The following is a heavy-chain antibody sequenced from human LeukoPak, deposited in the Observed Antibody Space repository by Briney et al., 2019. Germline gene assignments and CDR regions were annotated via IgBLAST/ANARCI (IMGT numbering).Heavy chain of an antibody. CDR1: GFTFSSYW. CDR3: ARPPHRYYDFWSGPFFFDY. J-gene: IGHJ4*02. V-gene: IGHV3-7*01. CDR2: IKQDGSEK. D-gene: IGHD3-3*01. Sequence: GGSLRLSCAASGFTFSSYWMSWVRQAPGKGLEWVANIKQDGSEKYYVDSVKGRSTISRDNAKNSLYLQMNSLRAEDTAVYYCARPPHRYYDFWSGPFFFDYWGQGNPGHRLL.